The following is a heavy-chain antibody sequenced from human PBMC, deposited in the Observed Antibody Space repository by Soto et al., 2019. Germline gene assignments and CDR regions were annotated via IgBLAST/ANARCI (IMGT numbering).Heavy chain of an antibody. V-gene: IGHV3-48*03. CDR3: VRDKYVGSYYDAFHI. CDR2: ISDGSSTK. J-gene: IGHJ3*02. D-gene: IGHD1-26*01. CDR1: GFTFSSYE. Sequence: EVQLVESGGGLVQPGGSLRLSCAASGFTFSSYEMNWVRQAPGKGLEWVSYISDGSSTKYYADSVKGRFTISRNNAKNSLYLQMNSLRAEDTAVYYCVRDKYVGSYYDAFHIWGQGTVVTVSS.